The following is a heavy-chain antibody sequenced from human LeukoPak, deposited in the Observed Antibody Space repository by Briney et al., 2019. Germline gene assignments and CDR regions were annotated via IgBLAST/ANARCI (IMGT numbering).Heavy chain of an antibody. CDR3: ACRIAVAGDYYYYGMDV. D-gene: IGHD6-19*01. V-gene: IGHV4-34*01. J-gene: IGHJ6*02. Sequence: PSETLSLTCAVYGGSFSGYYWSWIRQPPGKGLEWIGEINHSGSTNSNASIKSRVTISVDTSKNQFSLKLSSVTAADTAVYYCACRIAVAGDYYYYGMDVWGQGTTVTVSS. CDR1: GGSFSGYY. CDR2: INHSGST.